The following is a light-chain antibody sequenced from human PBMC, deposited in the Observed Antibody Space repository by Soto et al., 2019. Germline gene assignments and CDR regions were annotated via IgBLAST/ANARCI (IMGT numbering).Light chain of an antibody. V-gene: IGLV1-40*01. Sequence: QSVLTQPPSVSGAPGQRATISCTGSSSNIGAGYDVHWYQQLPGAAPKLLITGNTNRPSGVPDRFSGSKSGTSASLAITGLQPADEADYYCSSYTTSGTYVLFGGGTKLTVL. CDR3: SSYTTSGTYVL. CDR1: SSNIGAGYD. CDR2: GNT. J-gene: IGLJ3*02.